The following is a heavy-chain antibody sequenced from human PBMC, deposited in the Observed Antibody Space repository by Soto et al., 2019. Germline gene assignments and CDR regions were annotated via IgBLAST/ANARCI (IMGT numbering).Heavy chain of an antibody. CDR3: ARDETDLGV. CDR2: IIPIFSSR. CDR1: RDTFNKYA. D-gene: IGHD2-21*02. Sequence: QVQLVQSGAEVKKPGSSVKVSCKTSRDTFNKYAFNWVRQAPGQGLEWMGWIIPIFSSRNYAEKFQGRVTITADDSTSTAYMELRSLRFEDTAVYYCARDETDLGVWGQGTTVTVSS. V-gene: IGHV1-69*01. J-gene: IGHJ6*02.